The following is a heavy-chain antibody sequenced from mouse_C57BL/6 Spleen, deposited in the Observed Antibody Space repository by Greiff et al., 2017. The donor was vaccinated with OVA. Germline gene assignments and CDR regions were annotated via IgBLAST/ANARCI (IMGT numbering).Heavy chain of an antibody. Sequence: QVQLQQSGAELVMPGASVKLSCKASGYTFTSYWMHWVKQRPGQGLEWIGEIDPSDSYTNYNQKFKGKSTLTVDKSSSTAYMQLNSLTSEDSAVYYCARRTTVLWYFDVWGTGTTVTVSS. CDR1: GYTFTSYW. V-gene: IGHV1-69*01. J-gene: IGHJ1*03. D-gene: IGHD1-1*01. CDR3: ARRTTVLWYFDV. CDR2: IDPSDSYT.